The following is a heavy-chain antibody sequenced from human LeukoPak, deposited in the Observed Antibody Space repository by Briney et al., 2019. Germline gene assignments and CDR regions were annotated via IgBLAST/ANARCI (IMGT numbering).Heavy chain of an antibody. D-gene: IGHD3-10*01. CDR3: ARVSAYYGSGSYVDY. CDR1: GGSISSSNW. J-gene: IGHJ4*02. V-gene: IGHV4-4*02. CDR2: IYHSGST. Sequence: PSETPSLTCAVSGGSISSSNWWSWVRQPPRKGLEWIGEIYHSGSTNYNPSLKSRVTISVDKSKNQFSLKLSSVTAADTAVYYCARVSAYYGSGSYVDYWGQGTLVTVSS.